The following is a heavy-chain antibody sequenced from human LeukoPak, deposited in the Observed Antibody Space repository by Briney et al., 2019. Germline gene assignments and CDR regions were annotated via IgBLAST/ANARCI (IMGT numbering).Heavy chain of an antibody. D-gene: IGHD2-2*01. Sequence: SETLSLTCTVSGGSISSGDYYWSWLRQPPGTGLEWIGYIYYSGSTYYNPSLKSRVTISVDTSKNQFSLKLSSVTAAATAVYYCARVVGYCSSTSCLNWFDPWGQGTLVTVSS. J-gene: IGHJ5*02. CDR1: GGSISSGDYY. CDR3: ARVVGYCSSTSCLNWFDP. V-gene: IGHV4-30-4*02. CDR2: IYYSGST.